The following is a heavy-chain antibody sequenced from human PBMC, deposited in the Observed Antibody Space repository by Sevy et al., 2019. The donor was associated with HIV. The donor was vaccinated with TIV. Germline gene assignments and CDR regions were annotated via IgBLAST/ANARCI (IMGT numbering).Heavy chain of an antibody. CDR2: ISGSGGST. D-gene: IGHD3-10*01. Sequence: GGCLRLSCVASGFTFSSYGMSWVRQAPGEGLECVSDISGSGGSTYYADSVRGRFTISRVNSKNTLYLQINSLRADDTAVYYCTKETIRGTYNWFDPWGQGTLVTVSS. V-gene: IGHV3-23*01. CDR1: GFTFSSYG. CDR3: TKETIRGTYNWFDP. J-gene: IGHJ5*02.